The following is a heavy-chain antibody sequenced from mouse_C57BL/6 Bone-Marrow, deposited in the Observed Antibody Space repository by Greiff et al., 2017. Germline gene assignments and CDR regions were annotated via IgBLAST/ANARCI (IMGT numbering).Heavy chain of an antibody. CDR2: ISSGSSTI. CDR3: ARRGPLLRSFFDY. V-gene: IGHV5-17*01. D-gene: IGHD1-1*01. Sequence: EVNVVESGGGLVKPGGSLKLSCAASGFTFSDYGMHWVRQAPEKGLAWVAYISSGSSTIYYADTVKGRFPISRDNAKNTLFLQMTSLRSEDTAMYYCARRGPLLRSFFDYWGQGTTLTVSS. CDR1: GFTFSDYG. J-gene: IGHJ2*01.